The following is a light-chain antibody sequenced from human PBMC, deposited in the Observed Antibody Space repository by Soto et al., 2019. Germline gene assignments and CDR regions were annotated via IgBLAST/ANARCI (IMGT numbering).Light chain of an antibody. V-gene: IGLV2-14*03. J-gene: IGLJ3*02. Sequence: QSALTQPASVSGSHGQSITISCSGTTNDVGGYNYVSWYQQHPGKAPKLLIYGVTDRPSGVSSRFSGSKSGNAASLTISGLQAEDEGDYYCTSYTSSYTGVFGGGTKLTVL. CDR3: TSYTSSYTGV. CDR1: TNDVGGYNY. CDR2: GVT.